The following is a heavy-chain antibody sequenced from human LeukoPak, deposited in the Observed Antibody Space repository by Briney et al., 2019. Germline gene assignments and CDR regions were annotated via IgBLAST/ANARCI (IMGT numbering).Heavy chain of an antibody. CDR2: IYYSGST. V-gene: IGHV4-39*01. J-gene: IGHJ4*02. D-gene: IGHD3-3*01. CDR3: ASGPNYDFWSGYYPLNY. CDR1: GGSISSSSYY. Sequence: SETLSLTCTVSGGSISSSSYYWGWIRQSPGKGLEWIGTIYYSGSTYYNPSLKSRVTISVDTSKNQFSLKLSFVTAADTAVYYCASGPNYDFWSGYYPLNYWGQGTLVTVSS.